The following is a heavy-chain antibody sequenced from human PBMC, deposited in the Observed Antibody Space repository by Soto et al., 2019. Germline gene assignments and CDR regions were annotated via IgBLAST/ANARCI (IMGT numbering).Heavy chain of an antibody. CDR3: ARGGYSGYYESRDWFDP. Sequence: ASVKVSCKASGYTFTSYAMHWVRQAPGQRLEWMGWINAGNGNTKYSQKFQGRVTITRDTSASTAYMELSSLRSEDTAVYYCARGGYSGYYESRDWFDPWGQGTLVTVSP. CDR1: GYTFTSYA. D-gene: IGHD5-12*01. CDR2: INAGNGNT. V-gene: IGHV1-3*01. J-gene: IGHJ5*02.